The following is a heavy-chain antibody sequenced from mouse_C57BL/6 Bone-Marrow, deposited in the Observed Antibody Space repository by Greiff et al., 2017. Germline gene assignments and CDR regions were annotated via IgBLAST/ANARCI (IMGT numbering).Heavy chain of an antibody. V-gene: IGHV1-77*01. D-gene: IGHD2-3*01. CDR2: IGPGSGST. CDR3: ARDSIYDSYYEDY. Sequence: VQLQQSGAELVKPGASVKISCKASGYTFTDSYINWVKQRPGQGLAWIGKIGPGSGSTYYNEKCKGTATLTADKSSSTAYMQLISLTSEDSAVYFCARDSIYDSYYEDYWGQGTTLTVSS. CDR1: GYTFTDSY. J-gene: IGHJ2*01.